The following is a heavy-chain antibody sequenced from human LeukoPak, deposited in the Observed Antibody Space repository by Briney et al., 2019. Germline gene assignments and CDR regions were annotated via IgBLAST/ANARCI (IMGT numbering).Heavy chain of an antibody. V-gene: IGHV4-4*07. J-gene: IGHJ6*03. CDR3: ARVVVPAEHYYYYMDV. CDR2: IYTSGST. Sequence: SETLSLTCTVSGGSISSYYWSWIRQPAGKGLEWIGRIYTSGSTNYNPSLKSRVTMSVDTSKNQFSLKLSSVTAADTAVYYCARVVVPAEHYYYYMDVWGKGTTVTVSS. CDR1: GGSISSYY. D-gene: IGHD2-2*01.